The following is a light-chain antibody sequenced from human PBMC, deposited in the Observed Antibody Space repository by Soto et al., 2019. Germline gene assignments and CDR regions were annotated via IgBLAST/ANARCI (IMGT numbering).Light chain of an antibody. Sequence: ELVLTQSPGTLSLSPGGRATLSCRASQTVRNNYLAWYQQKPGQAPRLLIYSSSNRATGIPDRFSGGGSGTDFTLTISRLEPADFAVYYCQQYGRSPLTFGGGTKVDIK. V-gene: IGKV3-20*01. J-gene: IGKJ4*01. CDR3: QQYGRSPLT. CDR1: QTVRNNY. CDR2: SSS.